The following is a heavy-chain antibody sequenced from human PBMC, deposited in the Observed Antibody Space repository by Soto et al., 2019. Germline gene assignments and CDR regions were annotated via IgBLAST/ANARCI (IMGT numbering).Heavy chain of an antibody. CDR3: ARGYYDSTGFDYRY. V-gene: IGHV1-18*01. J-gene: IGHJ4*02. CDR1: GYTITSYT. CDR2: IRCHNGNT. Sequence: QVQLVQSGAEMRKPGASVKVSCKASGYTITSYTITWVRQAPGQGLEWMGWIRCHNGNTDYAQTLQGRVTMTRDTSASTVYMELRSLRFDDTAVYYCARGYYDSTGFDYRYWGQGNLVAVSS. D-gene: IGHD3-22*01.